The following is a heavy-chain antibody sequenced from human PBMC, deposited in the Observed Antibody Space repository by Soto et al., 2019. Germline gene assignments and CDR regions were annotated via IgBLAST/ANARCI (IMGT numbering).Heavy chain of an antibody. V-gene: IGHV4-59*01. CDR2: IYYSGST. D-gene: IGHD1-7*01. CDR1: GGSISSYY. Sequence: QVQLQESGPGLVKPSETLSLTCTVSGGSISSYYWSWIRQPPGKGLEWIGYIYYSGSTNFNPSLKSRATXSXDXXTTQFSLKLSSVTAADTAVYYCAREGLTGPIGLYYYYGMDVWGQGTTVTVSS. CDR3: AREGLTGPIGLYYYYGMDV. J-gene: IGHJ6*02.